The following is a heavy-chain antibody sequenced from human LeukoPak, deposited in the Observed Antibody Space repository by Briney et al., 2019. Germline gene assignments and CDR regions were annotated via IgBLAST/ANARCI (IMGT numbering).Heavy chain of an antibody. CDR2: ISSGGSTR. J-gene: IGHJ4*02. V-gene: IGHV3-48*03. CDR1: GFTFSSFE. CDR3: AREGGWTFDY. Sequence: PGGSLRLSCAASGFTFSSFEMNWIRQAPGKGLEWVSYISSGGSTRFYADSVKGRLTISRDSAKNSLYLQMNSLRAEYTAVYYCAREGGWTFDYWGQGTLVTVSS. D-gene: IGHD2-15*01.